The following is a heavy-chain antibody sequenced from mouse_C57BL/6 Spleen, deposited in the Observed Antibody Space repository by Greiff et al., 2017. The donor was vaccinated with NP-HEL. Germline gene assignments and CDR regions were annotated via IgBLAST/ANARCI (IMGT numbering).Heavy chain of an antibody. CDR1: GYTFTDYY. J-gene: IGHJ3*01. CDR3: ASYGNQGFAY. Sequence: EVQLQQSGPELVKPGASVKISCKASGYTFTDYYMNWVKQSPGKSLEWIGDINPNNGGTSYNQKFKGKATLTVDKSSSTAYMELRSLTSEDSAVYYCASYGNQGFAYWGQGTLVTVSA. CDR2: INPNNGGT. D-gene: IGHD2-1*01. V-gene: IGHV1-26*01.